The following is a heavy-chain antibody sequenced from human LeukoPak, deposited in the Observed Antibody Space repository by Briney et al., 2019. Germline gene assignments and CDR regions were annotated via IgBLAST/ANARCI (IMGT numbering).Heavy chain of an antibody. CDR3: AKGSQITMVRGVIPYFDY. J-gene: IGHJ4*02. CDR1: GFTFSTYS. D-gene: IGHD3-10*01. V-gene: IGHV3-21*01. CDR2: ISSSSNYI. Sequence: PGGSLRLSCAASGFTFSTYSINWVRQAPGKGLEWVSSISSSSNYIYYTNSVKGRFTISRDNAKNSLYLQMSSLRAEDAAVYYCAKGSQITMVRGVIPYFDYWGQGTLVTVSS.